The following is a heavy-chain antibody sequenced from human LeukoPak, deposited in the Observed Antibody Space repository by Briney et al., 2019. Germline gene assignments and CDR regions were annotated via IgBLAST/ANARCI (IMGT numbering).Heavy chain of an antibody. Sequence: PGGSLRLSCAASGFTFSSYSMNWVRQAPGEGLEGVSSISRSSDYIYYADSVKGRFTLSSDNAKNSLYVHMNRLRAEDTAVYYCERGSGSGSYYPRFDYWGQGTLVTVSS. J-gene: IGHJ4*02. D-gene: IGHD3-10*01. CDR3: ERGSGSGSYYPRFDY. CDR1: GFTFSSYS. CDR2: ISRSSDYI. V-gene: IGHV3-21*01.